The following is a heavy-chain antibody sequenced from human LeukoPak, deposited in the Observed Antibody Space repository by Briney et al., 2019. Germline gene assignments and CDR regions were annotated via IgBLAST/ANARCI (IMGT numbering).Heavy chain of an antibody. Sequence: QAGGSLRLSCAASGFTFDDYGMHWVRQAPGKGLEWVSGISWNSGSIGYADSVKGRFTISRDNAKNSLYLQMNSLRAEDMALYYCAKDMGYSRSKDFDLWGRGTLVTVSS. CDR2: ISWNSGSI. CDR3: AKDMGYSRSKDFDL. J-gene: IGHJ2*01. V-gene: IGHV3-9*03. CDR1: GFTFDDYG. D-gene: IGHD6-13*01.